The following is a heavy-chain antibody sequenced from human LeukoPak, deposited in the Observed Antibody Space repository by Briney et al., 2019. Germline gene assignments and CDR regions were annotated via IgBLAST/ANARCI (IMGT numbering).Heavy chain of an antibody. D-gene: IGHD2-21*02. CDR1: GGSISSSSYY. V-gene: IGHV4-39*01. CDR2: IYYSGST. CDR3: ARRLPWFDP. J-gene: IGHJ5*02. Sequence: SETLSLTCTVSGGSISSSSYYWGWIRQPPGKGLEWIGSIYYSGSTYYNPSLKGRVTISVDTSKNQFSLKLSSVTAADTAVYYCARRLPWFDPWGQGTLVTVSS.